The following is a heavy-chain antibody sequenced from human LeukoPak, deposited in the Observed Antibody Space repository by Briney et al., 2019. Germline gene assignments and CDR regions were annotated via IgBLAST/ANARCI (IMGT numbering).Heavy chain of an antibody. CDR2: ISSSSSTI. Sequence: GGSLRLSCAASGFTFSSYSMNWVRQAPGKGLEWVSYISSSSSTIYYADSVKGRFTISRDNAKNSLYLQMNSLRAEDTAVYYCARDPDREDYYYYYMDVWGKGTTVTVSS. V-gene: IGHV3-48*01. CDR3: ARDPDREDYYYYYMDV. CDR1: GFTFSSYS. D-gene: IGHD1-14*01. J-gene: IGHJ6*03.